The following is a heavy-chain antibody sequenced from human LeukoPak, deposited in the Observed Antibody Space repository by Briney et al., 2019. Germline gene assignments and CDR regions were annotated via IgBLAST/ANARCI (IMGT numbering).Heavy chain of an antibody. J-gene: IGHJ4*02. Sequence: ASVKVSCKASGYTFTSYGISWVRQAPGQGLEWMGWISAYNGNTNYAQKFQGRVTMTTDTSTSTAYMELRSLRSDDTAVYYCASSLTASSTTDYWGQGTLVTVSS. CDR1: GYTFTSYG. CDR3: ASSLTASSTTDY. D-gene: IGHD1/OR15-1a*01. CDR2: ISAYNGNT. V-gene: IGHV1-18*01.